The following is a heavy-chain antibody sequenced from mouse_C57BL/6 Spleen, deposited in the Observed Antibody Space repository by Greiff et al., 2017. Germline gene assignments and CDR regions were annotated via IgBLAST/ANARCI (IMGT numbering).Heavy chain of an antibody. V-gene: IGHV1-55*01. CDR1: GYAFSSSW. CDR2: IYPGSGST. CDR3: AREDFDV. J-gene: IGHJ1*03. Sequence: VQLQQSGPELVKPGASVKISCKASGYAFSSSWMNWVKQRPGKGLEWIGDIYPGSGSTNYNEKFKSKATLTVDTSSSTAYMQLSSLTSEDSAVYYCAREDFDVWGTGTTVTVSS.